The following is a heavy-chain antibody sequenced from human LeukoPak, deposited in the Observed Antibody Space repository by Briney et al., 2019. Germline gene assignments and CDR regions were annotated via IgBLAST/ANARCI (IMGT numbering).Heavy chain of an antibody. Sequence: QSGGSLRLSCAASEVDFSSHAMTWVRQAPGKGLEWVSAISISGSKTYYADSVKGRFTISRDNSKNTLYLQMNSLRAEDTAVYYCAKAFASGSEPYYFDYWGQGTLVTVSS. J-gene: IGHJ4*02. CDR3: AKAFASGSEPYYFDY. CDR1: EVDFSSHA. CDR2: ISISGSKT. V-gene: IGHV3-23*01. D-gene: IGHD1-26*01.